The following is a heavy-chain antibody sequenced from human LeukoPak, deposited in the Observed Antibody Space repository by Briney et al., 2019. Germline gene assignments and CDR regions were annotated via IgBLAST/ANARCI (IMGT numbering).Heavy chain of an antibody. J-gene: IGHJ4*02. D-gene: IGHD5-18*01. Sequence: GGSLRLSCEASGFTFGSHAMYWVRQAPGKGLEWVAGTFGSGGSPHYADSVKGRFTISRDNPRNTVYLQINRLRDDDTAVYYCGKTTVGYSSGQKPAWPVDFWGQGTLVTVSS. CDR3: GKTTVGYSSGQKPAWPVDF. CDR1: GFTFGSHA. V-gene: IGHV3-23*01. CDR2: TFGSGGSP.